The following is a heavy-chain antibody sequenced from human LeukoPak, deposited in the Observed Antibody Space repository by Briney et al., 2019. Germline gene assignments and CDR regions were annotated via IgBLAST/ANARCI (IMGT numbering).Heavy chain of an antibody. CDR2: ISGSDDTT. J-gene: IGHJ4*02. CDR3: AKEKWAD. D-gene: IGHD1-26*01. CDR1: GFTPRNYI. V-gene: IGHV3-23*01. Sequence: GGSLRLSCAASGFTPRNYIMSWVRQAPGKGLEWVSTISGSDDTTYYADSVKGRFTISRDNSKNTVFLYMNSLRAEDSAIYFCAKEKWADWGQGTLVTVS.